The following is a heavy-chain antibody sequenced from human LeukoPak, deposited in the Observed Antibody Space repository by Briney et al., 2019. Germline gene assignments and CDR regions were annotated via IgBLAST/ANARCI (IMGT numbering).Heavy chain of an antibody. Sequence: ASVKVSCKASGYTFTSYGISWVRQAPGQGLEWMGWMNPNSGNTGYAQKFQGRVTMTRNTSISTAYMELSSLRSEDTAVYYCARASRYCSSTSCYERAFDIWGQGTMVTVSS. CDR1: GYTFTSYG. CDR2: MNPNSGNT. CDR3: ARASRYCSSTSCYERAFDI. V-gene: IGHV1-8*02. J-gene: IGHJ3*02. D-gene: IGHD2-2*01.